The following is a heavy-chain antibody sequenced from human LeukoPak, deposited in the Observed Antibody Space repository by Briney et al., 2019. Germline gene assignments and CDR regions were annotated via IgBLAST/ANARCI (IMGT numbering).Heavy chain of an antibody. V-gene: IGHV3-30*03. D-gene: IGHD2-2*01. CDR2: ISFDGSNK. Sequence: PGGSLRLSCAASGFSFTSYGMHWVRQAPGKGLEWVADISFDGSNKYYADSVKGRFTISRDNSKNTLYLQMSSLRAEDAAVYYCARLFRVVVPAANTHFDYWGQGTLVTVSS. J-gene: IGHJ4*02. CDR3: ARLFRVVVPAANTHFDY. CDR1: GFSFTSYG.